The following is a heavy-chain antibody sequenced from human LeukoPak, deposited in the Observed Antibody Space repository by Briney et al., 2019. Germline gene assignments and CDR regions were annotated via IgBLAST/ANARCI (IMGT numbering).Heavy chain of an antibody. V-gene: IGHV4-59*12. Sequence: PSETLSLTCTVSGGSISSYYWSWIRQPPGKGLEWIGYIYYSGSTNYNPSLKSRVTISVDTSKNQFSLKLSSVTAADTAVYYCARRRVGITISGELLLGDIDYWGQGILVTVSS. CDR3: ARRRVGITISGELLLGDIDY. CDR2: IYYSGST. CDR1: GGSISSYY. J-gene: IGHJ4*02. D-gene: IGHD3-3*01.